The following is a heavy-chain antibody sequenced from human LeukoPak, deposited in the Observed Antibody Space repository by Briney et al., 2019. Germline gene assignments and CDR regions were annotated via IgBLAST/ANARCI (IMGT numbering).Heavy chain of an antibody. D-gene: IGHD5-24*01. CDR3: ARTPRDGYNSPYFDY. CDR1: GGSISSSSYY. Sequence: SETQSLTCSVSGGSISSSSYYWGWIRQPPGKGLEWIGSIYYSGNTYYNPSLKGRVTISVDTSKNQFSLKLSSMTAADTAVYYCARTPRDGYNSPYFDYWGQGTLVTVSS. CDR2: IYYSGNT. J-gene: IGHJ4*02. V-gene: IGHV4-39*01.